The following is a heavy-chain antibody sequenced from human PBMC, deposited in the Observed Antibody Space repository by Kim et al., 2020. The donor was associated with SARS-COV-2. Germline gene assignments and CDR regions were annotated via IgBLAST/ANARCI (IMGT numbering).Heavy chain of an antibody. D-gene: IGHD1-26*01. CDR2: ISGHGRDT. V-gene: IGHV3-23*01. CDR3: AKDVWDYSGMDA. J-gene: IGHJ6*02. Sequence: GGSLRLSCAVSGFSLSNTAMNWVRLAPGKGLEWVSAISGHGRDTYYGDSVKGRLTFSRDTSKNTLYLQMNSLRAEDTAVYYCAKDVWDYSGMDAWGQGTT. CDR1: GFSLSNTA.